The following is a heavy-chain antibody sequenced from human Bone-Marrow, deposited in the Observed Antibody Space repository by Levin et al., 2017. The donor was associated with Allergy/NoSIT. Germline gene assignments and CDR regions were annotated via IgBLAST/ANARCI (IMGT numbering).Heavy chain of an antibody. V-gene: IGHV3-23*01. CDR2: ISNSGGTT. CDR1: GFTFRNYD. J-gene: IGHJ6*02. Sequence: GESLKISCAASGFTFRNYDMSWVRQAPGKGLEWVSGISNSGGTTYYADSVKGRFIVSRDNSKNTVYLQMNSLRAEDTAVYYCAQEGSRSYYYYYGMDVWGQGTTVTVSS. CDR3: AQEGSRSYYYYYGMDV.